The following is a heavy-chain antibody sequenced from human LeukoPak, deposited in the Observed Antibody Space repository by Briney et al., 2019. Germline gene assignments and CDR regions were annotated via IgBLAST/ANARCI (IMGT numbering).Heavy chain of an antibody. J-gene: IGHJ6*02. CDR2: ISGSGGST. V-gene: IGHV3-23*01. Sequence: GGSLRLSCAASGFTFRSYAMSWVRQAPGKGLEWVSAISGSGGSTYYADSVKGRFTISRDNSKNTLYLQMNSLRAEDTAVYYCAKDSGRAHQINQSKYRNNYYYYYGMDVWGHGTTVTVSS. D-gene: IGHD2/OR15-2a*01. CDR3: AKDSGRAHQINQSKYRNNYYYYYGMDV. CDR1: GFTFRSYA.